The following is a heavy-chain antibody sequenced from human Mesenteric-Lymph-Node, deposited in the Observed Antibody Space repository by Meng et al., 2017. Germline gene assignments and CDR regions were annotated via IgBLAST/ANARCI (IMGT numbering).Heavy chain of an antibody. J-gene: IGHJ4*02. V-gene: IGHV5-51*01. D-gene: IGHD3-10*01. Sequence: GGSLRLSCKGSGYSFTSYWIGWVRQMPGKGLEWMGIIYPGDSDTRYSPSFQGQVTISADKSISTAYLHWSSLKASDIAMYYCARVKTIRDPFDYWGQGTLVTVSS. CDR3: ARVKTIRDPFDY. CDR1: GYSFTSYW. CDR2: IYPGDSDT.